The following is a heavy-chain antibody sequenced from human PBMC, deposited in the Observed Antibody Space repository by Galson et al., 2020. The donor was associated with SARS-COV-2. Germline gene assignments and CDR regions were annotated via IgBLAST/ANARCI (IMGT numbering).Heavy chain of an antibody. CDR3: ARGGLVATIENWFDP. Sequence: SQASETLSLTCAVYGGSFSGYYWSWIRQPPGKGLEWIGEINHSGSTNYNPSLKSRVTISVDTSKNQFSLKLSSVTAADTAVYYCARGGLVATIENWFDPWGQGTLVTVSS. V-gene: IGHV4-34*01. CDR2: INHSGST. J-gene: IGHJ5*02. CDR1: GGSFSGYY. D-gene: IGHD5-12*01.